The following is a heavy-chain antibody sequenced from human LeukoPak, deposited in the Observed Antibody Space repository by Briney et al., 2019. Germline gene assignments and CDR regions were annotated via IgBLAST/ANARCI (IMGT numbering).Heavy chain of an antibody. Sequence: TGGSLRLSCAASGFPFSSYAMHWVRQAPGKGLEWVAAISYDGSNTFYADSLKGRFTISRDNSKNTLYHLMNSLRPEDTAVFYCARDSSGWYADYWGQGTLVTVSS. CDR2: ISYDGSNT. V-gene: IGHV3-30*01. D-gene: IGHD6-19*01. CDR1: GFPFSSYA. J-gene: IGHJ4*02. CDR3: ARDSSGWYADY.